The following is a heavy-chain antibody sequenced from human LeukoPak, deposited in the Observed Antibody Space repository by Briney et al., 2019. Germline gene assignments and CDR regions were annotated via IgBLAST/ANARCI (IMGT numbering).Heavy chain of an antibody. V-gene: IGHV1-46*01. Sequence: ASVKVSCKASGYTFTGYYMHWVRQAPGQGLEWMGIINSGGSDSNYAQKFRGRFTMTRDTSTNTVYMELRSLTSDDTAVYYCAREVRSGVGATDYWGQGTLVTVSS. CDR1: GYTFTGYY. CDR2: INSGGSDS. D-gene: IGHD1-26*01. CDR3: AREVRSGVGATDY. J-gene: IGHJ4*02.